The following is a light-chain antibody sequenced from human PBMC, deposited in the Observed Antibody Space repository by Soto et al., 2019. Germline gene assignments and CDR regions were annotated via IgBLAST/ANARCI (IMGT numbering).Light chain of an antibody. V-gene: IGKV3-15*01. CDR2: GAS. J-gene: IGKJ1*01. CDR3: QQYNTCWT. CDR1: QSVSSN. Sequence: EIVMTQSPATLSVSPGETATLSCRASQSVSSNLAWYQQKPGQAPRLLIYGASTRATDIPARFSGSGSGTEFSLNISSLQSEDFAVYYGQQYNTCWTFGQGTKVEIK.